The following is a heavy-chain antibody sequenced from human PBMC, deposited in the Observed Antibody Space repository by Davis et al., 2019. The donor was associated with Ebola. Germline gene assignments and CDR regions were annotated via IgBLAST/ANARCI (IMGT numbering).Heavy chain of an antibody. V-gene: IGHV4-59*12. J-gene: IGHJ5*02. CDR1: GGSISSYY. Sequence: SETLSLTCTVSGGSISSYYWSWIRQPPGKGLEWIGYIYYSGSTNYNPSLKSRVTISVDKSKNQFSLKLSSVTAADTAVYYCARGRSIAAPRRFDPWGQGTLVTVSS. CDR2: IYYSGST. D-gene: IGHD6-6*01. CDR3: ARGRSIAAPRRFDP.